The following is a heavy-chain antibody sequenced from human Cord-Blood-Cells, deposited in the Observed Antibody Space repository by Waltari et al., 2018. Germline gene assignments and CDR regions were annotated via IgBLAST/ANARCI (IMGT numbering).Heavy chain of an antibody. J-gene: IGHJ2*01. CDR3: ARSRGPTLLHWYFDL. CDR2: MNTNSGNT. CDR1: GYTFTSYD. D-gene: IGHD3-10*01. V-gene: IGHV1-8*03. Sequence: QVQLVQSGAEVKKPGASVKVSCKASGYTFTSYDINWVRQATGQGLEWMGWMNTNSGNTDYAQKFQCRVTITRNTSTSTAYMELGSLRSEDTSVYYCARSRGPTLLHWYFDLWGRGTLVTVSS.